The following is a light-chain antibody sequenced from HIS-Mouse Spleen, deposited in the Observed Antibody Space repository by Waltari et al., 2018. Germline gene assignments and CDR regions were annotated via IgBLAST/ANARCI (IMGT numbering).Light chain of an antibody. V-gene: IGLV3-21*03. CDR1: NIGSKS. Sequence: SYVLTQPPSVSVAPGKTARITWGGNNIGSKSVHRYQQKPGQAPVLVVYEESDRPSGIPGRLSGSTAGKTATLTISGVEGGDEADYYCQVWDSSSDHYVFGAGTKVTVL. CDR3: QVWDSSSDHYV. CDR2: EES. J-gene: IGLJ1*01.